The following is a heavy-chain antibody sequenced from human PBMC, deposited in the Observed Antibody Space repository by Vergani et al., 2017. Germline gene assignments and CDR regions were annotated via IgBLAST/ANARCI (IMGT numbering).Heavy chain of an antibody. Sequence: QVQLVESGGGVVQPGRSLRLSCAASGFTFSSYGMHWVRQAPGKGLEWVAVIWYDGSNKYYADSVKGRFTISRDNSKNTLALQMNGLRAEDTAVYYCAKAVCSSTSCYGVYYYGMDVWGQGTTVTVSS. CDR3: AKAVCSSTSCYGVYYYGMDV. D-gene: IGHD2-2*01. CDR2: IWYDGSNK. V-gene: IGHV3-33*06. CDR1: GFTFSSYG. J-gene: IGHJ6*02.